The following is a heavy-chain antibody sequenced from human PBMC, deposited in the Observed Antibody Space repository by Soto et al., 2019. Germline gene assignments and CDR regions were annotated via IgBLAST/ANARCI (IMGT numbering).Heavy chain of an antibody. V-gene: IGHV1-46*01. CDR3: ARYDYNGYYFGY. J-gene: IGHJ4*02. D-gene: IGHD4-4*01. CDR2: INAGGGYT. CDR1: GYSFTNYY. Sequence: GASVKVSCKASGYSFTNYYMHWVRQAPGQGLEWMGTINAGGGYTTYAQKFQGRVTMTRDTSTTTVYMELSSLKSEDTAVYYCARYDYNGYYFGYWGQGTLVTVSS.